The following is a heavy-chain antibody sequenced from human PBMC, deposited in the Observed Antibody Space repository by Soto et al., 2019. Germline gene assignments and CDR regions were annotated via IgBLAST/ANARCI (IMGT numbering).Heavy chain of an antibody. CDR3: AIQTSIAAHYGMDV. V-gene: IGHV1-69*01. CDR1: GGTFSSYA. J-gene: IGHJ6*04. Sequence: QVQLVQSGAEVKKPGSSVKVSCKASGGTFSSYAISWVRQAPGQGLEWMGGIVPIFGTANYAQKFQGRVTITPDESTSTADVGLSSLRSEDTAVYYCAIQTSIAAHYGMDVWGKGTTVTVSS. CDR2: IVPIFGTA. D-gene: IGHD6-6*01.